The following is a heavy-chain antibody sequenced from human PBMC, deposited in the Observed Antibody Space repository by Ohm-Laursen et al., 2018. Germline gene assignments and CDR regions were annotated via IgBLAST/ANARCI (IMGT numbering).Heavy chain of an antibody. CDR2: IYPGDSDT. CDR1: GYSFTKYW. D-gene: IGHD5-18*01. Sequence: GESLRISCKGSGYSFTKYWIGWVRQMSGKGLEWMGIIYPGDSDTRYSPSFQGQVTISADKSISTAYLQWSSLKASDTAMYYCARHTGAYSYAEADHWGQGTLVTVSS. V-gene: IGHV5-51*01. J-gene: IGHJ4*02. CDR3: ARHTGAYSYAEADH.